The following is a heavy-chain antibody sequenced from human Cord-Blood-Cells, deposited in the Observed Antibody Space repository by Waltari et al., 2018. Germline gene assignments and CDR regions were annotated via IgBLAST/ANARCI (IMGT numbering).Heavy chain of an antibody. CDR3: ARAPGGYFDY. D-gene: IGHD2-15*01. Sequence: EVQLVESGGGLVKPGGSLRLSCAASGFTFSSYSMNWVRQAPGKGLEWVSSISSSSSYIYYADSVKGRFTISRDNAKNALYLQMNSLRAEDTAVYYCARAPGGYFDYWGQGTLVTVSS. V-gene: IGHV3-21*01. CDR2: ISSSSSYI. CDR1: GFTFSSYS. J-gene: IGHJ4*02.